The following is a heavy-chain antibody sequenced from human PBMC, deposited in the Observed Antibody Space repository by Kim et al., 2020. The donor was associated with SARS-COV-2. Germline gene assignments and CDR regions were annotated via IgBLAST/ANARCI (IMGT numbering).Heavy chain of an antibody. Sequence: GGSLRLSCAASGFTFSTYDLHWVRQATGKGLEWVSAIGTAGDTYYPGSVKGRFTISRENAKNSVYLQMNSLRAGDTAVYYCARAHLFYYDRNGYPVVGFDFWGQGTMVTVSS. CDR2: IGTAGDT. J-gene: IGHJ3*01. CDR1: GFTFSTYD. V-gene: IGHV3-13*01. CDR3: ARAHLFYYDRNGYPVVGFDF. D-gene: IGHD3-22*01.